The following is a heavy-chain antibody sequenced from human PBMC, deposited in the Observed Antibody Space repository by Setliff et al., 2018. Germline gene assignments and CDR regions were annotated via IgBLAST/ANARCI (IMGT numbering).Heavy chain of an antibody. CDR2: IYPGDSDT. J-gene: IGHJ4*02. V-gene: IGHV5-51*01. CDR1: GYSFTDYW. CDR3: ARRDSSSSFPAADY. D-gene: IGHD6-6*01. Sequence: GESLKISCKASGYSFTDYWIGWVRQMPGKGLEWMGVIYPGDSDTRYSPSFQGQVTISADKSISTAYLQWSSLKASDTAMYYCARRDSSSSFPAADYWGQGTLVTVSS.